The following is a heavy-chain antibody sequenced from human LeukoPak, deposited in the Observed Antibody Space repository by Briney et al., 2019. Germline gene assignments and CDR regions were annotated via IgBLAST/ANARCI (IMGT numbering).Heavy chain of an antibody. Sequence: ASVKVSCKASGYTFTGYYTHWVRQAPGQGLEWMGWINSKSGGTNYAQKFQGRVTMTRDTSITTAYMELSRLRSDDTAVYYCARSIVGATTADYWGQGTLVTVSS. CDR2: INSKSGGT. J-gene: IGHJ4*02. CDR1: GYTFTGYY. D-gene: IGHD1-26*01. V-gene: IGHV1-2*02. CDR3: ARSIVGATTADY.